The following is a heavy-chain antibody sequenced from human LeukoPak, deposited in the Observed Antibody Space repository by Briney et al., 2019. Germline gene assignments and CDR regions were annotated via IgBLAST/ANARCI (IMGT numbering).Heavy chain of an antibody. J-gene: IGHJ4*02. CDR2: IGSGGATT. CDR3: ARSAGVARRGIDY. V-gene: IGHV3-23*01. CDR1: GFTFGPYA. Sequence: PGGSLRLSCAASGFTFGPYAMVWVRQAPGPGLEWVAIIGSGGATTYYADSVKGRVTISRDNTKDTLSLQLNSLRAEDSAVYYCARSAGVARRGIDYWGQGTLVTVPS.